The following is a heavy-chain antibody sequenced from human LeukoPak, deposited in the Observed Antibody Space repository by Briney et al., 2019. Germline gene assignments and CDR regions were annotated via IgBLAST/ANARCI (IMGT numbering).Heavy chain of an antibody. CDR1: GGSFSGYY. CDR3: ARARNYDFWSGYYIPFDY. D-gene: IGHD3-3*01. CDR2: INHSGST. Sequence: SETLSLTCAVYGGSFSGYYWSWIRQPPGKGLEWIGEINHSGSTNYNPSLKSRVTISVDTSKNQFSLRLSSVTAADTAVYYCARARNYDFWSGYYIPFDYWGQGILVTVSS. J-gene: IGHJ4*02. V-gene: IGHV4-34*01.